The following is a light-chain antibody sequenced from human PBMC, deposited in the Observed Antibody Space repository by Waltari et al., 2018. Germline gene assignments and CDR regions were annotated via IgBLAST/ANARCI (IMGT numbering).Light chain of an antibody. CDR1: SSDVGTYTL. V-gene: IGLV2-23*01. CDR3: CSYAGSSTVV. Sequence: QSALAQPASVSGSPGQSITISCTGTSSDVGTYTLVPWYQQHPGRAPKVLIYEGSERPSGVSSRFSGSKSGNTASLTISGLQAEDEADYYCCSYAGSSTVVFGGGTRLTVL. CDR2: EGS. J-gene: IGLJ2*01.